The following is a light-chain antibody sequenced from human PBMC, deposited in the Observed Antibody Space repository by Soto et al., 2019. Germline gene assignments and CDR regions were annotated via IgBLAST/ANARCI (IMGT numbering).Light chain of an antibody. CDR3: QRYNNGTLT. CDR2: GAS. J-gene: IGKJ4*01. CDR1: QSVSSN. Sequence: EIVMTQSPATLSVSPGERATLSCRASQSVSSNLAWYQLKPGQAPRLLIYGASTRATGIPARFSGSGSGTEFTLTISSLQPEDFEVYHCQRYNNGTLTFGGGTKV. V-gene: IGKV3-15*01.